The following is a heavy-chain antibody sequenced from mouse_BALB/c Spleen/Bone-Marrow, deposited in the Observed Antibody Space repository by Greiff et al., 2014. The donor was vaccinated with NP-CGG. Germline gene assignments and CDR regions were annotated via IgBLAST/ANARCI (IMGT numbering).Heavy chain of an antibody. CDR3: ARYYYGSSYFDY. CDR2: IDPANGNT. Sequence: VQLQQPGAELVKPGASVKLSCTASGFNIKDTYMHWVKQRPEQGLEWIGRIDPANGNTKYDPKFQGKATITADTSSNTACLQLSSLTSEDTAVYYWARYYYGSSYFDYWGQGTTLTVSS. CDR1: GFNIKDTY. J-gene: IGHJ2*01. D-gene: IGHD1-1*01. V-gene: IGHV14-3*02.